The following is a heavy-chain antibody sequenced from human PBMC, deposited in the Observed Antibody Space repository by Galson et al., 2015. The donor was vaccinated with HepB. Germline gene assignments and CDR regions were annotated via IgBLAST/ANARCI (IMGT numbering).Heavy chain of an antibody. V-gene: IGHV3-53*01. J-gene: IGHJ4*02. CDR2: IYSGGKT. CDR1: GFTFSSND. D-gene: IGHD3-16*01. Sequence: SLRLSCAASGFTFSSNDMSWVRQAPGKGLEWVSTIYSGGKTYYADSVKGRFTISGNNVKNTLYLQMSSLRVEDTAAYYCATIKVGGLIQNYFDYWGQGALVTVSS. CDR3: ATIKVGGLIQNYFDY.